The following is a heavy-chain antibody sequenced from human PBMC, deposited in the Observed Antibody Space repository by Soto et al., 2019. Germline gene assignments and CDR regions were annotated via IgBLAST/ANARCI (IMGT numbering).Heavy chain of an antibody. J-gene: IGHJ6*02. CDR2: TYYRSKWYN. CDR1: GDSVSSNSAA. V-gene: IGHV6-1*01. CDR3: ARVGIATILGEYYYYGMDV. Sequence: PSQTLSLTCAISGDSVSSNSAAWNWIRQSPSRGLEWLGRTYYRSKWYNDYAVSVKSRITINPDTSKNQFSLQLNSVTPEDTAVYYCARVGIATILGEYYYYGMDVWGQGTTVTVSS. D-gene: IGHD2-21*01.